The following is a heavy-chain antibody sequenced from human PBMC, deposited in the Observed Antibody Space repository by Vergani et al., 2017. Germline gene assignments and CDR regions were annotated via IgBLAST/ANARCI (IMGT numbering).Heavy chain of an antibody. CDR3: ARVMYRDEASTGYRLEGMDI. Sequence: QVQLQESGPGLVKPSETLSLTCTVSGYSIRTNYYWGWIRQSPGKGLEWIGYIYSTGSTNYNPSLNSRVTMSVDTSKNQFSLKLRSVTAADTAVYFCARVMYRDEASTGYRLEGMDIWGQGTTVTVSS. CDR1: GYSIRTNYY. D-gene: IGHD3-9*01. CDR2: IYSTGST. V-gene: IGHV4-59*13. J-gene: IGHJ6*02.